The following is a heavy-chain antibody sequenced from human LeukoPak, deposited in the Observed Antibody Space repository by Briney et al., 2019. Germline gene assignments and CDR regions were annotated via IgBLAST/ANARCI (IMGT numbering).Heavy chain of an antibody. CDR3: ARVGARSGGYYFDY. J-gene: IGHJ4*02. CDR1: GYTFTGYY. Sequence: ASVKVSCKASGYTFTGYYMHWVRQAPGQGLEWMGWINPNSGGTNYAQKFQGRVTMTRDTSISTAYMELSRLRSDVTAVYYCARVGARSGGYYFDYWGQGTLVTVSS. CDR2: INPNSGGT. V-gene: IGHV1-2*02. D-gene: IGHD3-10*01.